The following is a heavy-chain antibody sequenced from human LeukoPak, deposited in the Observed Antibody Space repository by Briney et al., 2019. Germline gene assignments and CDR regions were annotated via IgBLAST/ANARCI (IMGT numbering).Heavy chain of an antibody. Sequence: SETLSLTCAVYGGSFSGYSWTWLRQPPGKGLEWIGEIDRSGSTNYNPSLKSRLTISVDTSKNQFSLKLSSVTAADTAVYYCARGSATGLAYWGQGNLVAVSS. CDR3: ARGSATGLAY. D-gene: IGHD1-1*01. J-gene: IGHJ4*02. CDR1: GGSFSGYS. V-gene: IGHV4-34*01. CDR2: IDRSGST.